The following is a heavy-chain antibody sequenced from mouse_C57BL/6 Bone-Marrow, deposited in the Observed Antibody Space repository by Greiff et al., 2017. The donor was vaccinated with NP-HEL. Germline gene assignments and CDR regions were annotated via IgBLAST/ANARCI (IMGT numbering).Heavy chain of an antibody. Sequence: EVHLVESGGGLVKPGGSLKLSCAASGFTFSDYGMHWARQAPEKGLEWVAYISSGSSTIYYADTVKGRFTISRDNAKNTLFLQMTSLRSEDTAMYYCARRELGRPLFDDWGQGTTLTVSS. CDR2: ISSGSSTI. CDR3: ARRELGRPLFDD. J-gene: IGHJ2*01. D-gene: IGHD4-1*01. V-gene: IGHV5-17*01. CDR1: GFTFSDYG.